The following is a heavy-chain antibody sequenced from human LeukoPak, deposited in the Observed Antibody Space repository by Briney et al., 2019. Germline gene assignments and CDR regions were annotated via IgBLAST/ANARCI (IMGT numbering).Heavy chain of an antibody. CDR1: GGFMRSGSYY. J-gene: IGHJ3*02. D-gene: IGHD6-13*01. V-gene: IGHV4-61*02. CDR2: IYTSGST. Sequence: SQTLSLTCTVSGGFMRSGSYYWSWIRQPAGKGLEWIGRIYTSGSTNYNPSLKSRVTISVDTSKNQFSLKLSSVTAADTAVYYCARDRRQQLVDSPQNDAFDIWGQGTMVTVSS. CDR3: ARDRRQQLVDSPQNDAFDI.